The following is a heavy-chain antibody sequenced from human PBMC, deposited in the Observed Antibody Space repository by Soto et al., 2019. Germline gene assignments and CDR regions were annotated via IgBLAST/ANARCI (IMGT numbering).Heavy chain of an antibody. CDR2: INPNSGGI. Sequence: QVQLVQSGAEVKKPGASVKVSCKASGYTFTGYYMHWVRQAPGQGLEWMGWINPNSGGINYAQKCQGWVTMTRDTSISTAYMELSRLRSDDTAVYYCARGVLLWFGDQFDYWGQGTLVTVSS. CDR3: ARGVLLWFGDQFDY. V-gene: IGHV1-2*04. D-gene: IGHD3-10*01. CDR1: GYTFTGYY. J-gene: IGHJ4*02.